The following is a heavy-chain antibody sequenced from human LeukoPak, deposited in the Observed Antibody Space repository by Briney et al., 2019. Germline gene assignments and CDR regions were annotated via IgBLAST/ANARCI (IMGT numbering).Heavy chain of an antibody. CDR2: IIPIFGTA. D-gene: IGHD3-10*01. Sequence: ASVKVSCKASGYTFSSYAISWVRQAPGQGLEWMGGIIPIFGTANYAQKFQGRVTITADKSTSTAYMELSSLRSEDTAVYYCARGNFYDNKGYSPELRYWGQGTLVTVSS. CDR3: ARGNFYDNKGYSPELRY. V-gene: IGHV1-69*06. CDR1: GYTFSSYA. J-gene: IGHJ4*02.